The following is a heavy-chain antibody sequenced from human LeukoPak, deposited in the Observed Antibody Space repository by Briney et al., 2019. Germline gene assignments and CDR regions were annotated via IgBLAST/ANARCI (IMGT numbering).Heavy chain of an antibody. CDR3: ARWDSGYDSRYYYYYMDV. V-gene: IGHV4-39*07. CDR2: IYYSGST. CDR1: GGSISSSSYY. D-gene: IGHD5-12*01. Sequence: SETLSLTCTVSGGSISSSSYYWGWVRQPPGKGLEWIGSIYYSGSTYYNPSLKSRVTISVDTSKNQFSLKLSSVTAADTAVYYCARWDSGYDSRYYYYYMDVWGKGTTVTVSS. J-gene: IGHJ6*03.